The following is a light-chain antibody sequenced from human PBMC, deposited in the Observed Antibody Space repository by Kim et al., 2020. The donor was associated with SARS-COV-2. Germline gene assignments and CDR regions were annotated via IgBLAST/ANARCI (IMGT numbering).Light chain of an antibody. Sequence: SVGDRVTITCRASQSISSYLNWYQQKPGKAPKLLIYAASSLQSGVPSRFSGSGSGTDFTLTISSLQPEDFATYYCQQSYSTPFLTFGRGTRLEIK. CDR3: QQSYSTPFLT. CDR1: QSISSY. V-gene: IGKV1-39*01. CDR2: AAS. J-gene: IGKJ5*01.